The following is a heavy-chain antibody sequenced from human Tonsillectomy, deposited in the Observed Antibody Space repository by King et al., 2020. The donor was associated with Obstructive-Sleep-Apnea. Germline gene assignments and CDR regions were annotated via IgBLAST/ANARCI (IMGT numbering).Heavy chain of an antibody. CDR2: IYTGDSDT. V-gene: IGHV5-51*01. Sequence: VQLVESGAEVKKPGESLKISCKVSGYSFTSYWIGWVRQMPGKGLEWMRSIYTGDSDTRYSPSFQVQVTISATKSLRTAYLQWSSLKASDTAMYYCARRGTYGENYFDYWGQGTLVTVSS. CDR3: ARRGTYGENYFDY. CDR1: GYSFTSYW. J-gene: IGHJ4*02. D-gene: IGHD4-17*01.